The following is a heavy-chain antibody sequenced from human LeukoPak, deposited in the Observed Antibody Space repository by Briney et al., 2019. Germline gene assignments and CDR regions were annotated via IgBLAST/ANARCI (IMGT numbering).Heavy chain of an antibody. CDR3: ASSHWGYCSSTSCLSWFDP. CDR1: GGSISSSNW. D-gene: IGHD2-2*01. Sequence: PSETLSLTCAVSGGSISSSNWWSWVRQPPGKGLEWIGEIYHSGSTNYNPSLKSRVTISVDKSKNQFSLKLSSVTAADTAVYCCASSHWGYCSSTSCLSWFDPWGQGTLVTVSS. J-gene: IGHJ5*02. CDR2: IYHSGST. V-gene: IGHV4-4*01.